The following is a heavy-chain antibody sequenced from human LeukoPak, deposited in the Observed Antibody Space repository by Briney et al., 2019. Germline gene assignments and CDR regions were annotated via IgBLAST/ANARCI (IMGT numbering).Heavy chain of an antibody. Sequence: GRSLRLSCAASGFTFSSYAMHWVRQAPGKGLEWVAVISYAEGNKYYADSVKGRFTISRDNSKNTLYLQMNSLRVEDTAVYYCARESFGIDYWGQGTLVTVSS. D-gene: IGHD3-10*01. V-gene: IGHV3-30-3*01. CDR3: ARESFGIDY. CDR1: GFTFSSYA. CDR2: ISYAEGNK. J-gene: IGHJ4*02.